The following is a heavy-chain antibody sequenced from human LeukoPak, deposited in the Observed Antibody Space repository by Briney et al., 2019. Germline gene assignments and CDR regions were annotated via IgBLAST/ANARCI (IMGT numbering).Heavy chain of an antibody. CDR1: GFTISKIC. J-gene: IGHJ3*02. D-gene: IGHD3-9*01. CDR3: ARYNVIFIGHSFKI. Sequence: GGSLSLSCAASGFTISKICMAWVRHAPGKGLVWVANIKKDGTEKFYVDSVRGRFTISRDTATSSLYLQINSLRAADMGVYYCARYNVIFIGHSFKIWGQGKKVTVSS. V-gene: IGHV3-7*01. CDR2: IKKDGTEK.